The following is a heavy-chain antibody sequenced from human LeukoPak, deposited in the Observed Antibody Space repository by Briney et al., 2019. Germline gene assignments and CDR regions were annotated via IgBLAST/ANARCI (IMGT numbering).Heavy chain of an antibody. CDR3: ASSILAASDY. D-gene: IGHD3-9*01. J-gene: IGHJ4*02. CDR2: IYSGGST. V-gene: IGHV3-66*01. Sequence: HSGGSLRLSCAASGFTVSSNYMSWVRQAPGKGLEWVSVIYSGGSTYYADSVKGRFTISRDNAKNTLYLQMNSLRAEDTAVYYCASSILAASDYWGQGTLVTVSS. CDR1: GFTVSSNY.